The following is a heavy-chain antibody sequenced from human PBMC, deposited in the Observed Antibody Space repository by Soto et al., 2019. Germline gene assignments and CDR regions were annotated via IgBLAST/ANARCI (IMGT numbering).Heavy chain of an antibody. V-gene: IGHV3-23*01. J-gene: IGHJ5*01. D-gene: IGHD3-3*02. CDR2: ISGSGGSI. Sequence: EVQLLESGGGLVKPGGSLRLSCAASGFTFYNFAMNWVRQATGKGLEWVAAISGSGGSIYYADSVKGHFTISRDNSKNTLYLQMNSLSAEDTAVYYCAKDPFVLEYLQWHGFDSWGQGTLVTVSS. CDR1: GFTFYNFA. CDR3: AKDPFVLEYLQWHGFDS.